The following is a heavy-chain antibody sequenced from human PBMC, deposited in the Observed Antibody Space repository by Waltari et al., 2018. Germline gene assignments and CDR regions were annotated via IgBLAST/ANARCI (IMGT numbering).Heavy chain of an antibody. CDR3: ARTYYDSSGFFDY. CDR2: INHSGST. Sequence: QVQLQQWGAGLLKPSETLSLTCAVYGGSFSGYYWSWIRQPPGKGLEWMGEINHSGSTNYNPSLKGRVTISVDTSKNQFSLKLSSVTAADTAVYYCARTYYDSSGFFDYWGQGTLVTVSS. CDR1: GGSFSGYY. V-gene: IGHV4-34*01. J-gene: IGHJ4*02. D-gene: IGHD3-22*01.